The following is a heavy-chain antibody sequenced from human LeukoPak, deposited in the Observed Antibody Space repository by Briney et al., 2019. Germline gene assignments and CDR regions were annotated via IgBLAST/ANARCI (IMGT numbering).Heavy chain of an antibody. Sequence: ASVKVSCKASGYTFTGYYMHWVRQAPGQGLEWMGRINPNSGGTNYAQKFQGRVTITRNTSISTAYMELSSLRSEDTAVYYCARGGIQLIDYWGQGTLVTVSS. V-gene: IGHV1-2*06. D-gene: IGHD5-18*01. CDR1: GYTFTGYY. J-gene: IGHJ4*02. CDR2: INPNSGGT. CDR3: ARGGIQLIDY.